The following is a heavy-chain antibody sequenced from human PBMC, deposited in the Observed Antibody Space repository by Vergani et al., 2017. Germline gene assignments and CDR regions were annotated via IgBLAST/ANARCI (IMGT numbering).Heavy chain of an antibody. CDR2: IIPILGTA. J-gene: IGHJ6*03. CDR3: ARNSRVGATFFYYYYYMDV. V-gene: IGHV1-69*11. D-gene: IGHD1-26*01. Sequence: QVQLVQSGAEVKKPGASVKVSCKASGYTFTGNYLHWVRQAPGQGLEWMGRIIPILGTANYAQKFQGRVTITADESTSTAYMELSSLRSEDTAVYYCARNSRVGATFFYYYYYMDVWGKGTTVTVSS. CDR1: GYTFTGNY.